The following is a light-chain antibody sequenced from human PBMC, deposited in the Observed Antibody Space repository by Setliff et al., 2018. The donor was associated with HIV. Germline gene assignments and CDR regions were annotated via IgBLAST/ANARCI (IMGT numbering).Light chain of an antibody. V-gene: IGLV2-11*01. CDR2: DVS. CDR3: CSYAGSYTLEI. CDR1: SSDVGIYNY. J-gene: IGLJ2*01. Sequence: QSVLTQPRSVSGSPGQSVTISCTGTSSDVGIYNYVSWYQHHPGKGPKLVIYDVSKRPSGVPDRFSGSKSGNTASLTISGLQAEDEADYYCCSYAGSYTLEIFGGGTKVT.